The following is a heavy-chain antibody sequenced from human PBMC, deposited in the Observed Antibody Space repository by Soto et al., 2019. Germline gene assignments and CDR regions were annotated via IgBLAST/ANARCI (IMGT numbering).Heavy chain of an antibody. V-gene: IGHV4-34*01. J-gene: IGHJ6*02. CDR2: INHSGST. CDR1: GGSFSGYY. D-gene: IGHD3-9*01. Sequence: KPSETLSLTCAVYGGSFSGYYWSWIRQPPGKGLEWIGEINHSGSTNYNPSLKSRVTISVDTSKNQFSLKLSSVTAADTAVYYCARTSPGAGYYNYYYYGMDVWGQGTTVT. CDR3: ARTSPGAGYYNYYYYGMDV.